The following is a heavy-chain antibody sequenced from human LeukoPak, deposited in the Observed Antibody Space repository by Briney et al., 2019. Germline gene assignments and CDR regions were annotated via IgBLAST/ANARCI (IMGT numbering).Heavy chain of an antibody. V-gene: IGHV3-23*01. CDR2: IGGTDGST. CDR1: GFAFTNHA. D-gene: IGHD3-10*01. CDR3: AKRDSHGSHPYYLDS. Sequence: TGGSLRLSCVASGFAFTNHAMTWVRQAPGKGLEWVSSIGGTDGSTYYADSVRGRFTISRDNSKDTLYLQMNSLRVEDTATYYCAKRDSHGSHPYYLDSWGQGALVTVSS. J-gene: IGHJ4*02.